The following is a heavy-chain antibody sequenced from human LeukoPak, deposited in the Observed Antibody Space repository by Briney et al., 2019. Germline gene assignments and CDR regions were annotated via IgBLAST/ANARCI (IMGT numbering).Heavy chain of an antibody. D-gene: IGHD3-9*01. CDR2: IGTAGDT. CDR3: ARGDILTGYGMDV. Sequence: GGSLRLSCAASGFTFSSYDMHWVRQATGKGLEWVSAIGTAGDTYYPGSVKGRFTISRENAKNSLYLLMNSLRAGDTAVYYCARGDILTGYGMDVWGKGTTVTVSP. J-gene: IGHJ6*04. CDR1: GFTFSSYD. V-gene: IGHV3-13*01.